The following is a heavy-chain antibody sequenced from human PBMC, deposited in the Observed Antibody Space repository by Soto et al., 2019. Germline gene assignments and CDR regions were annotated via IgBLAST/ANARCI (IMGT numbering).Heavy chain of an antibody. CDR2: ISYDGSNK. CDR3: AGLRFLEWLNNYYGMDV. Sequence: PGGSLRLSCAASGFTFSSYGMHWVRQAPGKGLEWVAVISYDGSNKYYADSVKGRFTISRDNSKNTLYLQMNSLRAEDKAVYYCAGLRFLEWLNNYYGMDVWGQGTTVTVSS. CDR1: GFTFSSYG. J-gene: IGHJ6*02. V-gene: IGHV3-30*03. D-gene: IGHD3-3*01.